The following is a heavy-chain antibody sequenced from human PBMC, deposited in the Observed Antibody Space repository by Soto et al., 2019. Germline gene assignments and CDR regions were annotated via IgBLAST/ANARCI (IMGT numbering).Heavy chain of an antibody. CDR1: GFDFTNSW. CDR3: TRDQRYSSAV. V-gene: IGHV3-74*01. CDR2: VNSDGSIT. Sequence: EVQLVEYGGGLVQPGGSLRLSCAASGFDFTNSWMHWVRQAPGKGVVWVSHVNSDGSITTYADYVKGRFTISSVNAKNTVYLQMTSLRAEATAVYYCTRDQRYSSAVWGQGTLVTVSS. D-gene: IGHD5-18*01. J-gene: IGHJ4*02.